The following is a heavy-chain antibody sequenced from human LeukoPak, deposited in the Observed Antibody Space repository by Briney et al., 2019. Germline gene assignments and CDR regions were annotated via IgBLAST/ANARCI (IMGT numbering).Heavy chain of an antibody. D-gene: IGHD3-10*01. CDR3: AGSGFRGVNWFDP. CDR2: IIPIFGTA. Sequence: GASVKVSCKASGGTFSSYAISWVRQAPGQELEWMGGIIPIFGTANYAQKFQGRVTITADKSTSTAYMELSSLRSEDTAVYYCAGSGFRGVNWFDPWGQGTLVTVSP. CDR1: GGTFSSYA. V-gene: IGHV1-69*06. J-gene: IGHJ5*02.